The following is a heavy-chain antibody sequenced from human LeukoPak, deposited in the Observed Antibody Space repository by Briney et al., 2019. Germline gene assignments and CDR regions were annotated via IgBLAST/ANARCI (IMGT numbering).Heavy chain of an antibody. Sequence: SETLSLTCTVSGGSISSYYRSWIRQPPGKGLEWIGYIYYSGSTNYNPSLKSRVTISVDTSKNQFSLKLSSVTAADTAVYYCARVRYCSGGSCYYFDYWGQGTLVTVSS. D-gene: IGHD2-15*01. CDR2: IYYSGST. V-gene: IGHV4-59*01. CDR1: GGSISSYY. CDR3: ARVRYCSGGSCYYFDY. J-gene: IGHJ4*02.